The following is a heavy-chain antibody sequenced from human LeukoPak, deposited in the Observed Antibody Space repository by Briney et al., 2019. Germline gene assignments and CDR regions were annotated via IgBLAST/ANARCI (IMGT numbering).Heavy chain of an antibody. D-gene: IGHD4-17*01. CDR2: IYPGDSDT. CDR3: ARIDYGHYENWFDP. V-gene: IGHV5-51*01. Sequence: RGESLKISCKGSGYGFTSYWIGWVRQMPGKGLEWLGIIYPGDSDTRYSPSFQGQVTISADKSISTAYLQWSSLKASDTAMYYCARIDYGHYENWFDPWGQGILVTVSS. J-gene: IGHJ5*02. CDR1: GYGFTSYW.